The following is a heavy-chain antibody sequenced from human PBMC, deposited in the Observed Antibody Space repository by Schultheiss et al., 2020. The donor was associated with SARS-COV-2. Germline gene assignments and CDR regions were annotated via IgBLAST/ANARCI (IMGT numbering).Heavy chain of an antibody. CDR1: GGSISSYY. Sequence: SETLSLTCTVSGGSISSYYWIWLRQPPGKGLEWIGYIYHSGITNQNPSLKSRVTISVDTSKNQFSLQLNSVTPEDTAVYYCSRVAGTRFDYWGQGTLVTVSS. V-gene: IGHV4-59*12. CDR2: IYHSGIT. CDR3: SRVAGTRFDY. D-gene: IGHD1-14*01. J-gene: IGHJ4*02.